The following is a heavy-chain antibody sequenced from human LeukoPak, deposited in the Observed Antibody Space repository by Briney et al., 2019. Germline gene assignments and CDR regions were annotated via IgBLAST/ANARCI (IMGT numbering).Heavy chain of an antibody. CDR2: IYHSGST. CDR3: GRAYYCSSSSYYVMSTGDYYYGMDV. Sequence: PSETLSLTCAVSGYSISSGYYWGWIRQPPGKGLEWIGSIYHSGSTYYNPSLKSRVTISVDTSKNQFSLKLSSVTVADTAVYYCGRAYYCSSSSYYVMSTGDYYYGMDVWGKGTTVTVSS. V-gene: IGHV4-38-2*01. J-gene: IGHJ6*04. CDR1: GYSISSGYY. D-gene: IGHD2-2*01.